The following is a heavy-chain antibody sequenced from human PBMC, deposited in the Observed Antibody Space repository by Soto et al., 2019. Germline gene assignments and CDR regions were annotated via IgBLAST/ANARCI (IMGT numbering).Heavy chain of an antibody. D-gene: IGHD5-12*01. J-gene: IGHJ6*02. CDR1: GYTFTSYA. Sequence: QVQLVQSGAEEKKPGASVKVSCKASGYTFTSYAMHWVRQAPGQRLEWMGWISAGNGNTKYSNKFQGRLTITTDTSSSTAYMELSSLRSEDTAVYYCASKDPGATPYGMDVWGQGTTVTVSS. CDR2: ISAGNGNT. CDR3: ASKDPGATPYGMDV. V-gene: IGHV1-3*05.